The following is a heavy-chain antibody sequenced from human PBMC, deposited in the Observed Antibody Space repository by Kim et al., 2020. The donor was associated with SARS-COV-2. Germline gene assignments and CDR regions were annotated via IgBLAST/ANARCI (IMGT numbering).Heavy chain of an antibody. CDR2: IIPMFGTG. CDR1: GGTFSSYA. D-gene: IGHD4-17*01. Sequence: SVKVSCKASGGTFSSYAIAWVRQAPGQGLEYMGGIIPMFGTGNYAQKFQGRVTITADESTSTAYMELSSLRSEDTAVYYCARLSPPLTTEFHYYGMDVWGQGTTVTVSS. V-gene: IGHV1-69*13. J-gene: IGHJ6*02. CDR3: ARLSPPLTTEFHYYGMDV.